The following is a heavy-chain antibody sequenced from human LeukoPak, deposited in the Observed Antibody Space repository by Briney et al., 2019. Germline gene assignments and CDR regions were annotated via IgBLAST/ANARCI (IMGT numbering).Heavy chain of an antibody. CDR1: GGTFSSYA. J-gene: IGHJ4*02. Sequence: SVKVSCKASGGTFSSYAISWVGQAPGQGLEWMGGIIPIFGTANYAQKFQGRVTITTDESTSTAYMELSSLRSEDTAVYYCARDLGVYCTNGVCYTGRNSSSWDDYWGQGTLVTVSS. D-gene: IGHD2-8*01. V-gene: IGHV1-69*05. CDR2: IIPIFGTA. CDR3: ARDLGVYCTNGVCYTGRNSSSWDDY.